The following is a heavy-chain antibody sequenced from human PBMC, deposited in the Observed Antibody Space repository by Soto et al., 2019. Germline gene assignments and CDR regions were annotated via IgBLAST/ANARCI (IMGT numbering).Heavy chain of an antibody. CDR2: IYWDDDE. J-gene: IGHJ6*02. Sequence: ITLKESGPTLVKPTQTLTLTCTFSGFSLNTGGGGVGWVRQPPRKAMEWVAIIYWDDDERYRPSLRSRLNITKDTINNQVVLTMTNMDPEDTATYYCVRNWRYYGGDYYYGMDAWGQGTTVTVSS. CDR1: GFSLNTGGGG. D-gene: IGHD3-10*01. V-gene: IGHV2-5*02. CDR3: VRNWRYYGGDYYYGMDA.